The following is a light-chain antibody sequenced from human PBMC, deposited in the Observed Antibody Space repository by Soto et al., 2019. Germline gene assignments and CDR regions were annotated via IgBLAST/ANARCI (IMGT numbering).Light chain of an antibody. Sequence: EIVLTQSPGTLSLSPGERATLSCRASQSVSSNYLAWYQQKPGQAPRLLIYGASSRATSIPDRFSGSGSGTDFTLTIRRLEPEDFAVYYCQQYGRSPLTFGGGTKVDIK. J-gene: IGKJ4*01. V-gene: IGKV3-20*01. CDR2: GAS. CDR1: QSVSSNY. CDR3: QQYGRSPLT.